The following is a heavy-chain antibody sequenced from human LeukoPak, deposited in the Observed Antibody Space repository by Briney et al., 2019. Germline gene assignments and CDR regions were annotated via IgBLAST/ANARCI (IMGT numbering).Heavy chain of an antibody. Sequence: PGASLRLSCAASGFTFSGYAMSWVRPAPGKGLEWVANIKQDGSEKYYVDSVKGRFTISRDNAKNSLYLQMNSLRAEDTAVYYCACSRTFDYWGEATLVTVSS. J-gene: IGHJ4*02. CDR3: ACSRTFDY. V-gene: IGHV3-7*03. CDR1: GFTFSGYA. CDR2: IKQDGSEK. D-gene: IGHD6-13*01.